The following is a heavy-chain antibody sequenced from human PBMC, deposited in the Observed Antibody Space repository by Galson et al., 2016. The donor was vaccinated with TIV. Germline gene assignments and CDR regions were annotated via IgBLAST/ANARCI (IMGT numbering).Heavy chain of an antibody. J-gene: IGHJ4*02. D-gene: IGHD4-17*01. CDR3: ATSTVPNLGDY. Sequence: SLRLSCATSGFIFDRYAMHWVRQAPGKGLEWVAVVSYDGSNKYYAESVKGRFTISRDNSKNTLFLQINSLRVEDTAVYYCATSTVPNLGDYWGQGTLITVSS. CDR2: VSYDGSNK. CDR1: GFIFDRYA. V-gene: IGHV3-30*14.